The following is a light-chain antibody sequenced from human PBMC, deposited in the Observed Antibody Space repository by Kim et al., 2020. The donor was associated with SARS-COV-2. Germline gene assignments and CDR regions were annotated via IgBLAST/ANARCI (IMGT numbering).Light chain of an antibody. J-gene: IGKJ1*01. CDR1: QSVSSN. CDR3: QQYNYWPRGT. V-gene: IGKV3-15*01. CDR2: GAS. Sequence: EIVMTQSPATLSLSPGERATLSCRASQSVSSNLAWYQQKPGQAPRLLIYGASTRATGIPARFSGSGSGTDFTLTISSLQSEDFAVYYCQQYNYWPRGTFGQGTKVDIK.